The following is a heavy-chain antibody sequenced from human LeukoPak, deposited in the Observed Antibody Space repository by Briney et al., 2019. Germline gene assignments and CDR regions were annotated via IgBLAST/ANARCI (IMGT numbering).Heavy chain of an antibody. CDR2: ISSNGGST. J-gene: IGHJ4*02. Sequence: PGGSLRLSCAAYGFTFSSYARHWVRQAPGKGLEYVSAISSNGGSTYYANSVKGRFTISRDNSKNTLYLQMGSLRAEDMAVYYCARGGYSYCFDYWGQGTLVTVSS. D-gene: IGHD5-18*01. V-gene: IGHV3-64*01. CDR1: GFTFSSYA. CDR3: ARGGYSYCFDY.